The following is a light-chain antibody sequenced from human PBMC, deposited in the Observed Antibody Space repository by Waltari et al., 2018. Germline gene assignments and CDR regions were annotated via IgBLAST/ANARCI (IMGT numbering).Light chain of an antibody. CDR2: GAS. J-gene: IGKJ1*01. V-gene: IGKV3-20*01. CDR1: QSVRSSY. CDR3: QQYGSSPPMT. Sequence: EIVLTQSPGPLSLSPGERATLSCRASQSVRSSYLAWYQQKPGQAPRLLIYGASSRATGIPDRFSGSGSGTDFTLTISRLEPEDFAVYYCQQYGSSPPMTFGQGTKVEIK.